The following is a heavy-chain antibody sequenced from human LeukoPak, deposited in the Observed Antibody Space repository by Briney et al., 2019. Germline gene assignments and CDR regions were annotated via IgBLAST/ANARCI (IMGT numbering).Heavy chain of an antibody. Sequence: SETLSLTCTVSGDSISSSDYYWAWIRQPPGKGLEWIGNIYYNGNTYYNSSLKSRVTISVDKSKNQFSLKLSSVTAADTAVYYCARGMVRGAAYDYWGQGTLVTVSS. CDR3: ARGMVRGAAYDY. CDR2: IYYNGNT. V-gene: IGHV4-39*07. D-gene: IGHD3-10*01. CDR1: GDSISSSDYY. J-gene: IGHJ4*02.